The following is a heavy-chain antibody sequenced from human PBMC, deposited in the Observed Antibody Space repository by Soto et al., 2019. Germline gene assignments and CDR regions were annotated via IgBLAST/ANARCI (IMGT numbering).Heavy chain of an antibody. Sequence: SETLSLTCAVYGGSFSGYYWSWIRQPPGKGLEWIGEINHSGSTNYNPSLKSRVTISVDTSKNQFSLKLSSVTAADTAVYYCARGRIAARRFDYCGQGTLVTVSS. V-gene: IGHV4-34*01. D-gene: IGHD6-6*01. J-gene: IGHJ4*02. CDR2: INHSGST. CDR3: ARGRIAARRFDY. CDR1: GGSFSGYY.